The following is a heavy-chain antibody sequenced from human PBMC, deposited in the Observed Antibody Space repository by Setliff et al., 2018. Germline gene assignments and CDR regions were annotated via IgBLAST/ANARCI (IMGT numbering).Heavy chain of an antibody. CDR2: INQSGSG. Sequence: PSETLSLTCNVYGESFDTYYWSWIRQPPGKGLEWFGEINQSGSGDYNPSFKGRVTISVDTSKKQFSLKLNSVTAADTTVYYCARAVPRGATPDYWYFDLWGRGTLVTVSS. V-gene: IGHV4-34*01. CDR3: ARAVPRGATPDYWYFDL. CDR1: GESFDTYY. J-gene: IGHJ2*01. D-gene: IGHD2-2*01.